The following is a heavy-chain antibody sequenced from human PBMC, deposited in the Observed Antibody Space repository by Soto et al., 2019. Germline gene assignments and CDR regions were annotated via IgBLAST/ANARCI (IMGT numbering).Heavy chain of an antibody. Sequence: HPGGSLRLSCAASGFTFSDYYMDWVRQAPGKGLEWVGRSRNKANGYTTEYAASARGRFTISRDDSKSSVYLQMNSLKTEDTAVYFCGRWLGLNDSFDIWGPGTMVTVS. CDR3: GRWLGLNDSFDI. V-gene: IGHV3-72*01. D-gene: IGHD3-3*01. CDR1: GFTFSDYY. J-gene: IGHJ3*02. CDR2: SRNKANGYTT.